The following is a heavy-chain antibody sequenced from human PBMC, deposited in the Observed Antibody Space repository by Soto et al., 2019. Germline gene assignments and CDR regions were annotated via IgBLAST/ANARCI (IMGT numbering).Heavy chain of an antibody. CDR3: AREYSYGYYFDY. CDR1: GYTFTSYA. D-gene: IGHD5-18*01. V-gene: IGHV1-2*04. Sequence: ASVKVSCKASGYTFTSYAMHWVRQAPGQGLEWMGWINPNSGGTNYAQKFQGWVTMTRDTSISTAYMELSRLRSDDTAVYYCAREYSYGYYFDYWGQGTLVTVSS. J-gene: IGHJ4*02. CDR2: INPNSGGT.